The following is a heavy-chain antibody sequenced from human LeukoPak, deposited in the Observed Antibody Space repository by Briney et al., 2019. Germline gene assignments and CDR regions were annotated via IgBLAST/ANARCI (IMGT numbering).Heavy chain of an antibody. CDR1: GFTFSSYA. V-gene: IGHV3-23*01. J-gene: IGHJ4*02. CDR2: ISGSGGST. Sequence: PGGSLRLSCAASGFTFSSYAVSWVRQAPGKGLEYVSVISGSGGSTHYRASVKGRFTISRDNSKNTLYLQMNSLRVEDTAVYYCAKDGTTTITFDYWGQGTLVTVSS. CDR3: AKDGTTTITFDY. D-gene: IGHD1-1*01.